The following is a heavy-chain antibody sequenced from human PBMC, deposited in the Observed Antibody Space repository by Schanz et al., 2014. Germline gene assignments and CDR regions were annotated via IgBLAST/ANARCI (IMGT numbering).Heavy chain of an antibody. J-gene: IGHJ4*02. CDR1: GFTFSSYG. Sequence: QVQLVESGGGVVQFGRSLRLSCVASGFTFSSYGMHWVRQAPGKGLEWVAVIWYDENNKYYADSVKGRFTMSRDNSKNTLYLQMNSLRAEDTAVYYCARDNYYGSGSCAYWGQGTQVTVSS. D-gene: IGHD3-10*01. CDR2: IWYDENNK. CDR3: ARDNYYGSGSCAY. V-gene: IGHV3-33*01.